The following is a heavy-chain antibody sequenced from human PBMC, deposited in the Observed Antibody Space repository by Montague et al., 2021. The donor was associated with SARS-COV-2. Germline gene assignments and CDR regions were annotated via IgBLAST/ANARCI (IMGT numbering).Heavy chain of an antibody. CDR2: IYYSGST. Sequence: SETLSLTCTVSGSSISSSSYYWGWIHQPPGKGLEWIGSIYYSGSTYYNPSLKSRVSISVDTSKNQFTLKLTSVTAADTAMYYCAKEREVVRAARTLVAFDLWGQGTMVTVSS. CDR1: GSSISSSSYY. CDR3: AKEREVVRAARTLVAFDL. D-gene: IGHD2-2*01. J-gene: IGHJ3*01. V-gene: IGHV4-39*06.